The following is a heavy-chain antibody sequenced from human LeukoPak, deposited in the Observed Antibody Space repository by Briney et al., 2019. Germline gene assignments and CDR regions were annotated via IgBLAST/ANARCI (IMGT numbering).Heavy chain of an antibody. J-gene: IGHJ4*02. CDR2: IYSGGST. CDR3: ARGLHSSGWYSDY. D-gene: IGHD6-19*01. V-gene: IGHV3-53*01. CDR1: GFTFSTNY. Sequence: PGGSLRLSCKASGFTFSTNYMSWVRQAPGKGLEWVSVIYSGGSTYYADSVKGRFTISRDNSKNTLYLQMNSLRAEDTAVYYCARGLHSSGWYSDYWGQGTLVTVSS.